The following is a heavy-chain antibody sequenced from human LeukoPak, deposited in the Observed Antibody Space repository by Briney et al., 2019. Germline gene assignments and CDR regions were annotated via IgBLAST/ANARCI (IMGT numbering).Heavy chain of an antibody. CDR2: ISSSSSYI. V-gene: IGHV3-21*01. J-gene: IGHJ3*02. CDR3: ARGRIAVAGTGAFDI. CDR1: GFTFSSYS. Sequence: PGGSLRLSCAASGFTFSSYSMNWVRQAPGKGLEWVSSISSSSSYIYYADSVKGRFTISRDNAKNSLYLQMNSLRAEDTAVYYCARGRIAVAGTGAFDIWGQGTMVTVSS. D-gene: IGHD6-19*01.